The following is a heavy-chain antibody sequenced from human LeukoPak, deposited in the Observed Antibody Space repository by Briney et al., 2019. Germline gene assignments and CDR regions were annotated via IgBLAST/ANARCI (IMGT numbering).Heavy chain of an antibody. V-gene: IGHV1-69*06. CDR1: GGTFSSYA. CDR3: AREDYDFWSGHKYSWFDP. D-gene: IGHD3-3*01. J-gene: IGHJ5*02. CDR2: IIPIFGTA. Sequence: SVKVSCKASGGTFSSYAISWVRQAPGQGLEWMGGIIPIFGTANYAQKFQGRVTITADKSTSTAYMELSSLRSEDTAVYYCAREDYDFWSGHKYSWFDPWGQGTLVTVSS.